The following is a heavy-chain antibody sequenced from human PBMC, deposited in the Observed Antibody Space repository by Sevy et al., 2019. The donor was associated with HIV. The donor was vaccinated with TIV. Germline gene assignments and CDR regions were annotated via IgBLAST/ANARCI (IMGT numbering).Heavy chain of an antibody. V-gene: IGHV3-49*03. CDR1: GFTFGDYA. Sequence: GGSLRLSCTSSGFTFGDYAMSWFRQAPGKGLEWVAFIRRNSHEPYGGTTEYAESVKGRFTISRDNSKDIAYLQMNSLKTEDTAVYYCTRALATAATPEYYFDYWGQGILVTVSS. J-gene: IGHJ4*02. CDR3: TRALATAATPEYYFDY. CDR2: IRRNSHEPYGGTT. D-gene: IGHD2-15*01.